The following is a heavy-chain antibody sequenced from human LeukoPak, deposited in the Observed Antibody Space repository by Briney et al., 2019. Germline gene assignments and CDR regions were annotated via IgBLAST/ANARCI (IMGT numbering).Heavy chain of an antibody. CDR1: GGSFSGYY. CDR2: INHSGST. D-gene: IGHD6-19*01. CDR3: ARKQWPGTLHYYYYYYMDV. V-gene: IGHV4-34*01. J-gene: IGHJ6*03. Sequence: SETLSLTCAVYGGSFSGYYWSWIRQPPGKGLEWIGEINHSGSTNYNPSLKSRVTISVDTSKNQFSLKLSSVTAADTAVYYCARKQWPGTLHYYYYYYMDVWGKGTTVTVSS.